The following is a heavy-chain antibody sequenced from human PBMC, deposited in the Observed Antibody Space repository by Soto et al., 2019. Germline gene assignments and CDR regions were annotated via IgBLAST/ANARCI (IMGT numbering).Heavy chain of an antibody. J-gene: IGHJ6*02. CDR2: ISAYNGNT. Sequence: ASVKVSCKASGYTFTSYGISWVRQAPGQGLEWMGWISAYNGNTNYAQKLQGRVTMTTDTSTSTAYMELRSLRSGDTAVYYCARDLRQQLVPRGMDVWGQGTTVTVSS. CDR1: GYTFTSYG. D-gene: IGHD6-13*01. V-gene: IGHV1-18*01. CDR3: ARDLRQQLVPRGMDV.